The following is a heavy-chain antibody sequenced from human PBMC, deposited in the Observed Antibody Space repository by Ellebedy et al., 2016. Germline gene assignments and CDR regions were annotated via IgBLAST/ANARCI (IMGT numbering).Heavy chain of an antibody. D-gene: IGHD2-21*02. CDR2: IYYSGST. CDR1: GGSISSYY. V-gene: IGHV4-59*08. J-gene: IGHJ2*01. CDR3: ARHRVTGYWYFDL. Sequence: SETLSLTCTVSGGSISSYYWSWIRQPPGKGLEWIGYIYYSGSTNYNPSLKSRVTISVDTSENQFSLRLSSVTAADMAVYFCARHRVTGYWYFDLWGRGTLVTVSS.